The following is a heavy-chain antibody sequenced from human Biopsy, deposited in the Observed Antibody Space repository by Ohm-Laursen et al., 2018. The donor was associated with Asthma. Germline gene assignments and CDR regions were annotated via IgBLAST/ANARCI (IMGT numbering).Heavy chain of an antibody. Sequence: GTLSLTCTVSGGSISSSSYYWGWIRQPPGKGLEWIGSIYYSGSTYYNPSLKSRVTISVDTPKNQFSLKLSSVTAADTAVYYCAMSPTRGPEVWEAFAFDIWGQGTMVTVSS. J-gene: IGHJ3*02. CDR2: IYYSGST. CDR1: GGSISSSSYY. V-gene: IGHV4-39*01. D-gene: IGHD3-16*01. CDR3: AMSPTRGPEVWEAFAFDI.